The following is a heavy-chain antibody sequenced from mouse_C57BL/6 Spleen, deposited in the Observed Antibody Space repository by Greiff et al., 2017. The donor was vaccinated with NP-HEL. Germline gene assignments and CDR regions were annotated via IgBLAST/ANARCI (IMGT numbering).Heavy chain of an antibody. CDR1: GFNIKDDY. Sequence: EVQLQQSGAELVRPGASVKLSCTASGFNIKDDYMHWVKQRPEQGLEWIGWIDPENGDTEYASKFKGKATITADTSSNTAYLQLSILTSEDTAVYYCTTPIYYGDFDYWGQGTTLTVSS. CDR3: TTPIYYGDFDY. CDR2: IDPENGDT. V-gene: IGHV14-4*01. D-gene: IGHD1-1*01. J-gene: IGHJ2*01.